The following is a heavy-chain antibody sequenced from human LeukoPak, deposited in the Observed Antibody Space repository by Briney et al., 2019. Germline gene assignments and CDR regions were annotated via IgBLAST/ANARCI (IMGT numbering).Heavy chain of an antibody. CDR2: IHASGST. Sequence: SEILSLTCTVSGGSFSNYYWSWIRQPAGKGLEWIGRIHASGSTDYNPSLKSRVTMSVDTSKNQFSLKVSSVTAADTAVYYCARGPPPDFDYWGQGTLVTVSS. CDR3: ARGPPPDFDY. J-gene: IGHJ4*02. CDR1: GGSFSNYY. V-gene: IGHV4-4*07.